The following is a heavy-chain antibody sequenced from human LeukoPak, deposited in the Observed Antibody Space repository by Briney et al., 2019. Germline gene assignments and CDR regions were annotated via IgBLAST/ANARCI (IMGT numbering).Heavy chain of an antibody. D-gene: IGHD6-13*01. Sequence: SETLSLTCTVSGGSISSYYWSWIRQPAGKGLEWIGRIYTSGSTNYIPSLKSRVTMSVDTSKNQFSLKLSSVTAADTAVYYCATWIAAAGYYAFDIWGQGTMVTVSS. V-gene: IGHV4-4*07. CDR2: IYTSGST. CDR3: ATWIAAAGYYAFDI. J-gene: IGHJ3*02. CDR1: GGSISSYY.